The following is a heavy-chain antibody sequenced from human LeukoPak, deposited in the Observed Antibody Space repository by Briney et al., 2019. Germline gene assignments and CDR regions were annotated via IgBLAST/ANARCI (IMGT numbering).Heavy chain of an antibody. J-gene: IGHJ3*02. CDR2: ISWNSGSI. V-gene: IGHV3-9*01. CDR1: GFTFDDYA. D-gene: IGHD6-13*01. CDR3: AKDMRGVGYSQPLDAFDI. Sequence: SGGFLRLSCAASGFTFDDYAMHWVRQAPGKGLEWVSGISWNSGSIGYADSVKGRFTISRDNAKNSLYLQMNSLRAEDTALYYCAKDMRGVGYSQPLDAFDIWGQGTMVTVSS.